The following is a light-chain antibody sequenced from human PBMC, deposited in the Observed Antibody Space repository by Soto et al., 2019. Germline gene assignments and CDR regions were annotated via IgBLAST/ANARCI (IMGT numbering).Light chain of an antibody. CDR3: QSYDSSLSGYVI. CDR1: SSNIGTPYD. Sequence: QSVLTQPPSVSGAPGQRVTISCTGSSSNIGTPYDVHWYQQLPGTAPKLLIYGNSNRPSGDPDRFSGSKSGTSASLAITGLQAEDEADYYCQSYDSSLSGYVIFGGGTKLTVL. J-gene: IGLJ2*01. V-gene: IGLV1-40*01. CDR2: GNS.